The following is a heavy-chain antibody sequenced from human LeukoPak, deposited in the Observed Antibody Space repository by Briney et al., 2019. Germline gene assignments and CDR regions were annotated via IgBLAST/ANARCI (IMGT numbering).Heavy chain of an antibody. CDR3: ARGGYSSSWYSSAFDY. J-gene: IGHJ4*02. Sequence: GGSLRLSCAASGFTFSSYAMHWVRQAPGKGLEWVAVISYDGSNKYYADSVKGRFTISRDNSKNTLYLQMNSLRAEDTAVYYCARGGYSSSWYSSAFDYWGQGTLVTVSS. V-gene: IGHV3-30*04. D-gene: IGHD6-13*01. CDR2: ISYDGSNK. CDR1: GFTFSSYA.